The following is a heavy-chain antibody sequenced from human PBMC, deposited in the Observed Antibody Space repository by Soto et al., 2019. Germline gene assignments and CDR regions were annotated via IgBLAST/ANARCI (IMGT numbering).Heavy chain of an antibody. CDR3: ARVKGPTQPFDY. CDR2: INVYNGKT. D-gene: IGHD2-2*01. CDR1: RYTFISYG. J-gene: IGHJ4*02. V-gene: IGHV1-18*01. Sequence: QVQLVQSGAEVKKPGASVKVSCKASRYTFISYGFSWVRQAPGQGLEWMGWINVYNGKTNYAQNFQGRVTMTTATSTTTAYMELRSLRSDDTAMYYCARVKGPTQPFDYWGQGTLVTVSS.